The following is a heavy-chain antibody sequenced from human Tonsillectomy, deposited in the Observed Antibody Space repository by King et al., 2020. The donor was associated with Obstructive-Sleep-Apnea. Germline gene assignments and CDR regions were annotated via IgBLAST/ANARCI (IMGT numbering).Heavy chain of an antibody. CDR2: INKDGGEK. CDR1: GFTFSNYW. V-gene: IGHV3-7*03. D-gene: IGHD2-15*01. Sequence: QLVQSGGGLVQRGGSVRLSCAASGFTFSNYWMSGVRHAPGKGLEWVANINKDGGEKYYVDSVKGRFTISRDNAKNSLYLQMNSLRAEDTAVYYCSRASALVVVADTYYYYGMDVWGQGTTVTVSS. J-gene: IGHJ6*02. CDR3: SRASALVVVADTYYYYGMDV.